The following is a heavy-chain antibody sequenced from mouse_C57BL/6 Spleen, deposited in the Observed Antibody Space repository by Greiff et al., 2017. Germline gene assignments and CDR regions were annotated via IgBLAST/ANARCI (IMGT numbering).Heavy chain of an antibody. CDR2: INPNNGGT. CDR1: GYTFTDYY. V-gene: IGHV1-26*01. J-gene: IGHJ3*01. Sequence: VQLQQSGPELVKPGASVKISCKASGYTFTDYYMNWVKQSHGKSLEWIGDINPNNGGTSYNQKFKGKATLTVDKSSSTAYMELRSLTSEGSAVYYCARPSSYSSYGWFAYWGQGTLVTVSA. CDR3: ARPSSYSSYGWFAY. D-gene: IGHD2-5*01.